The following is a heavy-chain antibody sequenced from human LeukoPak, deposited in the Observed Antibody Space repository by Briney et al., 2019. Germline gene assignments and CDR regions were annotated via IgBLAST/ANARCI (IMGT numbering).Heavy chain of an antibody. CDR1: GLTVSSNY. CDR3: ARDRPYYGMDV. D-gene: IGHD6-6*01. Sequence: GGSLSLSCAVSGLTVSSNYVSWVRQAPGKGLEWVSVNNGGGSTYYASSEKGRFTISRNNSKNTLYLQMNSLRAEDTAVYYWARDRPYYGMDVWGQGTTVTVSS. CDR2: NNGGGST. J-gene: IGHJ6*02. V-gene: IGHV3-53*01.